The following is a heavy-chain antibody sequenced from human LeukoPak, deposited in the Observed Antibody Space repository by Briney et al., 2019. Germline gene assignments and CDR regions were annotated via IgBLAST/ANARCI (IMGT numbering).Heavy chain of an antibody. Sequence: GGSLRLSCAASGFTFSSYSMNWVRQAPGKGLEWVSSISSSSSYIYYADSVKGRFTISRDNAKNSLYLQMNSLRAEDTAVYYCAKDNGYYDILEELDYWGQGTLVTVSS. J-gene: IGHJ4*02. D-gene: IGHD3-9*01. CDR3: AKDNGYYDILEELDY. V-gene: IGHV3-21*04. CDR1: GFTFSSYS. CDR2: ISSSSSYI.